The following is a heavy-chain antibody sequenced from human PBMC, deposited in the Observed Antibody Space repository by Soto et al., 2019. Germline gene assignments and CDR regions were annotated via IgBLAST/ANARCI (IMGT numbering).Heavy chain of an antibody. V-gene: IGHV1-18*01. J-gene: IGHJ1*01. Sequence: GASVKVSCKASGYTFTSYGISWVRQAPGQGLEWMGWISAYNGNTNYAQKLQGRVTMTTDTSTSTAYMELRSLRSDDTAVYYCARDRSIVATKYFQHWGQGTLVTVSS. CDR2: ISAYNGNT. D-gene: IGHD5-12*01. CDR1: GYTFTSYG. CDR3: ARDRSIVATKYFQH.